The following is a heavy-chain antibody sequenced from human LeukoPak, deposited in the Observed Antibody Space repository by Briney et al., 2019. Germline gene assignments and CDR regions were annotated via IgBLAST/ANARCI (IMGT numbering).Heavy chain of an antibody. CDR3: ARFFGSGTYYQFDY. CDR1: GYSFTSYW. V-gene: IGHV5-51*01. Sequence: GESLQISCKGSGYSFTSYWIVWVRQMPGKGLECMGIIYPGDSDTRYSLSFQGQVTISADKSISTAYLQWSSLKASDTAMYYCARFFGSGTYYQFDYWGQGTLVTVSS. CDR2: IYPGDSDT. J-gene: IGHJ4*02. D-gene: IGHD3-10*01.